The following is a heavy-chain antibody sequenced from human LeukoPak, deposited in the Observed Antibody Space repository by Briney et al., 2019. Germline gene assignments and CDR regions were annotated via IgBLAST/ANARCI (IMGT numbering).Heavy chain of an antibody. J-gene: IGHJ4*02. CDR3: ATLGKSSWSLYYFDY. CDR1: GYTLTELS. Sequence: ASVKVSCKVSGYTLTELSMHWVRQAPGKGLEWMGGFDPEDGETIYAQKFQGRVTMTEDTSTDTAYMELSSLRSEDTAVYYCATLGKSSWSLYYFDYWGQGTLVTVSS. CDR2: FDPEDGET. D-gene: IGHD6-13*01. V-gene: IGHV1-24*01.